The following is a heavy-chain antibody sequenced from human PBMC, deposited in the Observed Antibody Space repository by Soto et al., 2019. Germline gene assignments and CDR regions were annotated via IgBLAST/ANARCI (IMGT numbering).Heavy chain of an antibody. V-gene: IGHV1-3*01. J-gene: IGHJ5*02. CDR2: INAGNGNT. CDR1: GYTFTSYA. Sequence: QVQLVQSGAEVKKPGASVKVSCKASGYTFTSYAMHWVRQAPGQRLEWMGWINAGNGNTKYSQKFQGRVTITRDTSASTADMELSSLRSEDTAVYYCARDRGSSGWYYFGWFDPWGQGTLVTVSS. CDR3: ARDRGSSGWYYFGWFDP. D-gene: IGHD6-19*01.